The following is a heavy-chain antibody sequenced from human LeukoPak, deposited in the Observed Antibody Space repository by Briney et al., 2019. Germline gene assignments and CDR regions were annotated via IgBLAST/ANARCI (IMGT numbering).Heavy chain of an antibody. CDR1: GGSISSGDYY. CDR2: IYYSGST. D-gene: IGHD3-16*02. V-gene: IGHV4-30-4*01. J-gene: IGHJ4*02. CDR3: ARVVLRLGELSFDY. Sequence: SETLSLTCTVSGGSISSGDYYWSWIRQPPGKGLEWIGYIYYSGSTYYNPSLKSRVTISVDTSKNRFSLKLSSVTAADTAVYYCARVVLRLGELSFDYWGQGTLVTVSS.